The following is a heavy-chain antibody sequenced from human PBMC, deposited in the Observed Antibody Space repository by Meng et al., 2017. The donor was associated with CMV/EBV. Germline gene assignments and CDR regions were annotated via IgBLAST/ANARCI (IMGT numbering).Heavy chain of an antibody. J-gene: IGHJ6*02. V-gene: IGHV1-18*01. D-gene: IGHD3-3*01. Sequence: ASVKVSCRASGYTFTSYGISWVRQALGQGLEWMGWISAYNGNTNYAQKLQGRVTMTTDTSTSTAYMELRSLRSDDTAVYYCARERGVYDFWSDAIYYYYYGMDVWGQGTTVTVSS. CDR2: ISAYNGNT. CDR3: ARERGVYDFWSDAIYYYYYGMDV. CDR1: GYTFTSYG.